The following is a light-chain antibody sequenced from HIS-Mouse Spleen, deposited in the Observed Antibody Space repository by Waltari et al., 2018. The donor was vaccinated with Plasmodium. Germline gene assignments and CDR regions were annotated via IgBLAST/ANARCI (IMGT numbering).Light chain of an antibody. CDR3: CSYAGSYTWV. V-gene: IGLV2-11*01. CDR1: SSDVVGYNY. Sequence: QSALTQPRSVSGSPGQSVTISCTVTSSDVVGYNYLSWYQQHPGKAPQLMIYEVSMRPSGVPDRFSGSKSGNTASLTISGLQAEDEADYYCCSYAGSYTWVFGGGTKLTVL. CDR2: EVS. J-gene: IGLJ3*02.